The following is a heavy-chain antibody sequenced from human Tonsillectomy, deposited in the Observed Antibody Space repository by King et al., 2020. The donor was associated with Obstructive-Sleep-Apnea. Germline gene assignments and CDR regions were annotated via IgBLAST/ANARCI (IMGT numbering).Heavy chain of an antibody. D-gene: IGHD1-1*01. Sequence: VQLVESGGGLVQPGRSLRLSCSASGFTLVDHAMNWIRQAPGKGLEWVGFIRSKAYGETTLYAASVKGRFTISRDDSKSIAYLQMNSLKTEDTAVYYCARVGVWNDGLLDYWGQGTLVTVSS. J-gene: IGHJ4*02. V-gene: IGHV3-49*03. CDR3: ARVGVWNDGLLDY. CDR1: GFTLVDHA. CDR2: IRSKAYGETT.